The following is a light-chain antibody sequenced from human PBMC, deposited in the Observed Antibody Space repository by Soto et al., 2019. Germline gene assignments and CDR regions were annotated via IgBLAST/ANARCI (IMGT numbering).Light chain of an antibody. CDR1: QSISSW. CDR2: KAS. V-gene: IGKV1-5*03. CDR3: QQYNSFPT. J-gene: IGKJ1*01. Sequence: DIQMTQSPSTLSASVGDRVTITCRASQSISSWWDWYQQKPGKAPKLLIYKASSLESGVPSRFSGSGSGTEFPLTISSLQPDDFATYYCQQYNSFPTFGQGTKVEIK.